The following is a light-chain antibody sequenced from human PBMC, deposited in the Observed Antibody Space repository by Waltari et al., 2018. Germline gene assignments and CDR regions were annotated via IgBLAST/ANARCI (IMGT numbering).Light chain of an antibody. CDR1: SSDVGSYNL. J-gene: IGLJ1*01. Sequence: QSALPQPASVSGSPGQSITIPCTGTSSDVGSYNLVSWYQQYPGKAPKLMIYDVNNRPSGVSNRFSGSKSGNTASLTISGLQAEDEADYYCSSYTSSSTYVIGTGTKVTVL. V-gene: IGLV2-14*02. CDR3: SSYTSSSTYV. CDR2: DVN.